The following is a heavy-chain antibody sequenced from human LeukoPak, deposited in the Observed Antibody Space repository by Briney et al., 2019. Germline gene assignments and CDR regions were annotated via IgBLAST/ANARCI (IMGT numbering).Heavy chain of an antibody. V-gene: IGHV3-48*01. CDR2: ISSSSSTI. CDR1: GFTFSSHS. D-gene: IGHD3-10*01. Sequence: QPGGSLRLSCAASGFTFSSHSMNWVRQAPGKGLEWVSYISSSSSTIYYADSVKGRFTISRDNAKNSLYLQMNSLRAEDTAVYYCARDTYYYGSGSYFAEPYRGIFDYWGQGTLVTVSS. J-gene: IGHJ4*02. CDR3: ARDTYYYGSGSYFAEPYRGIFDY.